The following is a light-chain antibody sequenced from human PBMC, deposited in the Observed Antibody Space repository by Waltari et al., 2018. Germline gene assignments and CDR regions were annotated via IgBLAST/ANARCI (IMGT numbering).Light chain of an antibody. CDR2: DVS. V-gene: IGKV3-11*01. CDR3: QQRDNWPSIT. CDR1: QSVSSS. Sequence: EIVLTQSPANLSSSRGERATLSCRASQSVSSSLGWYQQKPGQAPRLLIYDVSNRATDIPARFSGSGSGTDFTLTISSLEPEDFAVYYCQQRDNWPSITFGQGTRLEIK. J-gene: IGKJ5*01.